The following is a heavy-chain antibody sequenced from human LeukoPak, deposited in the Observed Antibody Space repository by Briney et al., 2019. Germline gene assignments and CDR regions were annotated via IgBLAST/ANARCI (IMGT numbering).Heavy chain of an antibody. D-gene: IGHD3-10*01. Sequence: SETLSLTCAVSGYSIASSSWWGWIRQPPGKGLEWIGYIYHSGTTYYNPSLQSRVTMSVDTSKNQFSLKLSSVTAVDTAVYYCARKENVYYYFDYWGQGTLVTVSS. CDR3: ARKENVYYYFDY. CDR2: IYHSGTT. CDR1: GYSIASSSW. V-gene: IGHV4-28*01. J-gene: IGHJ4*02.